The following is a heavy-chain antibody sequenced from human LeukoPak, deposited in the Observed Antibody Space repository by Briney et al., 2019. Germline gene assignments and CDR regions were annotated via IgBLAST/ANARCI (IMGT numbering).Heavy chain of an antibody. CDR1: GGSINNYY. D-gene: IGHD4-17*01. Sequence: ASETLSLTCTVSGGSINNYYWSWIRQPPGKGLEWIGYIYYRGSTNYNPSLKGRVTFSVDTSKNQFSLKLNSVTAADTAVYYCARGGDYGDLRYFDYWGQGTLATVSS. V-gene: IGHV4-59*01. J-gene: IGHJ4*02. CDR3: ARGGDYGDLRYFDY. CDR2: IYYRGST.